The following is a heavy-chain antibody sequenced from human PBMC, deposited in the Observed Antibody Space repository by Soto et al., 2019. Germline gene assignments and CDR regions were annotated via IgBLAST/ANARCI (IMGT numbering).Heavy chain of an antibody. CDR1: GFTVSSYA. J-gene: IGHJ4*02. CDR3: AKAGKVVAGNYFDY. D-gene: IGHD6-19*01. V-gene: IGHV3-23*01. CDR2: ISGSDDTT. Sequence: EVQLLESGGGLVQPGGSLRLSCAVSGFTVSSYAMSWVRQAPGKGLEWVSAISGSDDTTYYADSVKGRFTISRDNSKNTLYLQMNSLRAEDTAVYYCAKAGKVVAGNYFDYWGQGTLLTVSS.